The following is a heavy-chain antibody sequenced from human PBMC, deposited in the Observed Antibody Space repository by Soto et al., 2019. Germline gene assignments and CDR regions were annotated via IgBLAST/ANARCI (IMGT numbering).Heavy chain of an antibody. V-gene: IGHV1-2*04. D-gene: IGHD2-15*01. CDR2: INPNSGGT. CDR1: GYTFTGYY. Sequence: GASVKVSCKASGYTFTGYYMHWVRQAPGQGLEWMGWINPNSGGTNYAQKFQGWVTMTRDTSISTAYMELSRLRSDDTAVYYCARELRDVVVVAATPNGYYYYMDVWGKGTTVTVSS. CDR3: ARELRDVVVVAATPNGYYYYMDV. J-gene: IGHJ6*03.